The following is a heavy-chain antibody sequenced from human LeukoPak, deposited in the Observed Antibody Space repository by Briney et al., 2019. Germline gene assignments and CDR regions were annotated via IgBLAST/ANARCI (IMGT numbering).Heavy chain of an antibody. Sequence: GGSLRLSCAASGFTFSCYAINWVRQAPGKGLEWVSGISGSGGSTYYADPVKGRFTISRDNSKNTLYLQMNSLRAEDTAVYYCAKGGGAYYSDSSTYSAPFEHWGQGTLVTVSS. D-gene: IGHD3-22*01. CDR1: GFTFSCYA. V-gene: IGHV3-23*01. J-gene: IGHJ4*02. CDR2: ISGSGGST. CDR3: AKGGGAYYSDSSTYSAPFEH.